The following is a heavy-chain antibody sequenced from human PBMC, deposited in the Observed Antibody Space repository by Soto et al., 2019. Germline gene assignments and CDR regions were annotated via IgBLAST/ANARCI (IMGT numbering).Heavy chain of an antibody. CDR2: IYYSGNT. D-gene: IGHD3-10*01. Sequence: PSETLSLTCTVSGCSISSSSYYWGWIRPPPGKGLEWIGSIYYSGNTYYNPSLKSRVTISVDTAKNQFSLKLSSVTAADTAVYYCARQDYFGSGSYYNRPVDFWGQGTPVTVS. CDR3: ARQDYFGSGSYYNRPVDF. CDR1: GCSISSSSYY. J-gene: IGHJ4*02. V-gene: IGHV4-39*01.